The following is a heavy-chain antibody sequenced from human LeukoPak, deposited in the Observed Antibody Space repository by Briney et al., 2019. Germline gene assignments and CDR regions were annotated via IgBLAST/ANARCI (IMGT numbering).Heavy chain of an antibody. V-gene: IGHV4-38-2*02. CDR2: IYHSGST. CDR1: GYSISSGYY. CDR3: ARGPYSYDSSGAFDI. Sequence: PSETLSLTCTVSGYSISSGYYWGWIRQPPGKGLEWIGSIYHSGSTYYNPSLKSRVTISVDTSKNQFSLKLSSVTAADTAVYFCARGPYSYDSSGAFDIWGQGTMVTVSS. J-gene: IGHJ3*02. D-gene: IGHD3-22*01.